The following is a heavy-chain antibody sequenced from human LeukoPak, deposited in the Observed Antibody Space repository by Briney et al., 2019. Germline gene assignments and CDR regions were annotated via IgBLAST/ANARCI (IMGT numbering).Heavy chain of an antibody. D-gene: IGHD3-10*01. CDR3: AKYGSGNAIDY. V-gene: IGHV3-11*01. J-gene: IGHJ4*02. CDR1: GFTVSSNY. Sequence: GGSLRLSCAASGFTVSSNYMSWVRQAPGKGPEWVSYISSSGSTIYYADSVKGRFTISRDNAKNSLYLQMNSLRAEDTAVYYCAKYGSGNAIDYWGQGTLVTVSS. CDR2: ISSSGSTI.